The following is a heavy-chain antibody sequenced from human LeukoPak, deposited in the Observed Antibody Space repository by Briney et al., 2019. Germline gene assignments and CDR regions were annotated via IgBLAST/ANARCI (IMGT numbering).Heavy chain of an antibody. D-gene: IGHD6-19*01. CDR2: ISVDGESA. V-gene: IGHV3-23*01. Sequence: VGSLRLSCAVSGFCVSSFVMSWVRQAPGKGLEWMSAISVDGESAYYADSVKGRFIISRDNSKNTLYLQLSSLRAEDTAVYNCAQGNLSGSYPYWGLGSLVSVSS. CDR3: AQGNLSGSYPY. CDR1: GFCVSSFV. J-gene: IGHJ4*02.